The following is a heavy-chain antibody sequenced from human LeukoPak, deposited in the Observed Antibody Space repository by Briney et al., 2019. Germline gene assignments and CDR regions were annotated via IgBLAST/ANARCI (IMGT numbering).Heavy chain of an antibody. Sequence: GGSLRLSCAASGFTFKNYAMSWVRQAPGKGLEWVSGISGSDGITYYADSVKGRFTISRDNSNNTLYLQMSSLRAEDTALYYCAKGSSSSISARLNYWGQGTPVTVSS. J-gene: IGHJ4*02. CDR3: AKGSSSSISARLNY. V-gene: IGHV3-23*01. CDR1: GFTFKNYA. D-gene: IGHD6-6*01. CDR2: ISGSDGIT.